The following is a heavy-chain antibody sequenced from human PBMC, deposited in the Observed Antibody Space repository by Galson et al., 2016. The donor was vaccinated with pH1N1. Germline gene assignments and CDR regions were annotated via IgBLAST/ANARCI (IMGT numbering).Heavy chain of an antibody. CDR2: ISSGGNTM. V-gene: IGHV3-48*03. CDR3: ARAYYDPLTRFSGAFDY. CDR1: GFTFDSHE. D-gene: IGHD3-9*01. Sequence: SLRLSCAVSGFTFDSHEMNWVRQAPGKGLEWVASISSGGNTMFYADSVKGRFIISRDNAKNSLYLQMNSLRVEDTAVCHCARAYYDPLTRFSGAFDYWGQGTLVTVSS. J-gene: IGHJ4*02.